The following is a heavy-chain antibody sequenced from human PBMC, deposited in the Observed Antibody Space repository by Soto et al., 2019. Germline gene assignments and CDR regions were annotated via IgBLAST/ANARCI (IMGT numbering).Heavy chain of an antibody. D-gene: IGHD4-17*01. Sequence: GASVKVSCKPSVDTFSSCSFSWVRQVPGQGLEWMGWVDPNGGGSNSAQKFQGSVTMTWDTSITTAYLDLTRLTTNDTATYFCATWVDYGDFEGFDFWGQGTLVTVSS. CDR3: ATWVDYGDFEGFDF. J-gene: IGHJ4*02. V-gene: IGHV1-2*04. CDR2: VDPNGGGS. CDR1: VDTFSSCS.